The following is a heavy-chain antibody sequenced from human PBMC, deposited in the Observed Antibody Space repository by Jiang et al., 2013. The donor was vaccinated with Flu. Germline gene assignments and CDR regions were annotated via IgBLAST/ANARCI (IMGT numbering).Heavy chain of an antibody. D-gene: IGHD5-18*01. V-gene: IGHV5-51*01. CDR3: ARHPRGYSYGRMDYYYYMDV. Sequence: FTSYWIGWVRQMPGKGLEWMGIIYPGDSDTRYSPSFQGQVTISADKSISTAYLQWSSLKASDTAMYYCARHPRGYSYGRMDYYYYMDVWGKGTTVTVSS. CDR1: FTSYW. CDR2: IYPGDSDT. J-gene: IGHJ6*03.